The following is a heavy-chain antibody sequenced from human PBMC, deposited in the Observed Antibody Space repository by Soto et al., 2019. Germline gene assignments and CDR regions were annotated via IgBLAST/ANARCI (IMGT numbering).Heavy chain of an antibody. CDR3: ASRYSSGCYGMDV. CDR1: GGSFSGYL. CDR2: INHSGST. D-gene: IGHD6-19*01. V-gene: IGHV4-34*01. Sequence: QVQLQQWGAGLLKPSETLSLTCAVYGGSFSGYLWSWIRQPPGKGLEWIGEINHSGSTNYNPSLESRVTISVDTSKNQFSLKLSSVTAADTAVYYCASRYSSGCYGMDVWGQGTTVTVSS. J-gene: IGHJ6*02.